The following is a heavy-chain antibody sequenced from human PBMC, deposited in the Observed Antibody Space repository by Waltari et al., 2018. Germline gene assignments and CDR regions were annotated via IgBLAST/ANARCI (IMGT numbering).Heavy chain of an antibody. J-gene: IGHJ6*03. V-gene: IGHV1-46*01. Sequence: QVQLVQSGAEVKKPGASVKVSCQASGYTFTSYYMHWVRQAPGQGLEWMGIINPSGGSTSYAQKFQGRVTMTRDTSTSTVYMELSSLRSEDTAVYYCARDIVVVPAAIRKDYYYMDVWGKGTTVTISS. CDR2: INPSGGST. D-gene: IGHD2-2*01. CDR1: GYTFTSYY. CDR3: ARDIVVVPAAIRKDYYYMDV.